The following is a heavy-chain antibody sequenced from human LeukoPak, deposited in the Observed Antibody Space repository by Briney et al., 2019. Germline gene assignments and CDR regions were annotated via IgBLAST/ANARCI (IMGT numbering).Heavy chain of an antibody. CDR1: GFSFSTYS. CDR2: ISSSSGTI. D-gene: IGHD3-3*01. CDR3: ATGNYDFARDYYYMDV. Sequence: GGSLRLSCAASGFSFSTYSMTWVRQAPGKGLEWVSYISSSSGTIYYSDSVKGRFSISRDNAKNSLYLQMNRLRAEDTAVYYCATGNYDFARDYYYMDVWGKGTTVTVSS. J-gene: IGHJ6*03. V-gene: IGHV3-48*01.